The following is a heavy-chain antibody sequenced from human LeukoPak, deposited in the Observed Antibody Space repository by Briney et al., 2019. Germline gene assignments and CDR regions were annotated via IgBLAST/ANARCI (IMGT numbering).Heavy chain of an antibody. D-gene: IGHD2-21*02. CDR3: AKVVVTAIRFGFDY. CDR2: IYSGGST. CDR1: GFTVSSNY. V-gene: IGHV3-53*01. Sequence: GGSLRLSCAASGFTVSSNYMSWVRRAPGKGLEWVSIIYSGGSTYYADSVKGRFTISRDNSKNTLYLQMDSLRAEDTAVYYCAKVVVTAIRFGFDYWGQGTLVTVSS. J-gene: IGHJ4*02.